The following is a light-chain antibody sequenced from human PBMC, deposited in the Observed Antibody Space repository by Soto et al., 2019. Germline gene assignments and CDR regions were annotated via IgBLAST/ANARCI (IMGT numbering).Light chain of an antibody. CDR2: DVS. Sequence: QSVLTQPASVSGSPGQSITISCTGTSSDVGGYNYVSWYQQHPGKAPKLMIYDVSNRPSGVSNRFSGSKSGNTASQTITGLQSDVVADYYCTSYTTSSTNVSGPGTMVTDL. CDR1: SSDVGGYNY. V-gene: IGLV2-14*01. J-gene: IGLJ1*01. CDR3: TSYTTSSTNV.